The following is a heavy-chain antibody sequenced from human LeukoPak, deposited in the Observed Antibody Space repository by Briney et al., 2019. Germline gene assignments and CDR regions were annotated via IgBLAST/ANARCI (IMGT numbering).Heavy chain of an antibody. D-gene: IGHD3-22*01. CDR1: GDTFNSYA. CDR3: ARGLIVVRPTSSYYFDY. V-gene: IGHV1-69*06. J-gene: IGHJ4*02. Sequence: SVKVSCKASGDTFNSYAIAWVRQAPGQGLEWIGGIIPMFDTPDYAQKFQGRVTITADKSTSTVYMELSSLRSEDTAVYYCARGLIVVRPTSSYYFDYWGQGTLVTVSS. CDR2: IIPMFDTP.